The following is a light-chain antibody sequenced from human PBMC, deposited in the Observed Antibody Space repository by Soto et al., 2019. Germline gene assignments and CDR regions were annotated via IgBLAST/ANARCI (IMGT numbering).Light chain of an antibody. Sequence: DIPMTQSPSTLSASVGDRVTIPCRASQSISSWLAWYQQKPGKAPKLLIYDASSLESGVPSRFSGSGSATEFTLTISSLQPDDFATYYCQQYNNYWTCGQGTK. J-gene: IGKJ1*01. V-gene: IGKV1-5*01. CDR2: DAS. CDR3: QQYNNYWT. CDR1: QSISSW.